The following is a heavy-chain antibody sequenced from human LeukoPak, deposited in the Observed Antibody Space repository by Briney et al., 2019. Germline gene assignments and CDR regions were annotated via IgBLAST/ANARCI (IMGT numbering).Heavy chain of an antibody. CDR2: INPNSGGT. Sequence: GASVKVSCKASGYTFTGYYMHWVRQAPGQGLEWMGWINPNSGGTNYAQKFQGRVTMTRDTSISTSYMELSILTSDDTAIYYCARSNSLPYFDHWGQGTLVTVSS. CDR3: ARSNSLPYFDH. V-gene: IGHV1-2*02. CDR1: GYTFTGYY. D-gene: IGHD4-11*01. J-gene: IGHJ4*02.